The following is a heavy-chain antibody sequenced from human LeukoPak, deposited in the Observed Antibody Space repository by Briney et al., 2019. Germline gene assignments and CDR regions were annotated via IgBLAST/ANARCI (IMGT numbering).Heavy chain of an antibody. V-gene: IGHV4-38-2*02. D-gene: IGHD6-19*01. Sequence: SETLSLTCRVSGYWISSGYYWGWIRQPPREDLEWIGTIFNNGSTTYNKTLKSRPPISLDTYKKHFSLKLSSVTAADTAVYFCARVNSAYSSAWYHDYWGQGTLVTVSS. CDR1: GYWISSGYY. CDR2: IFNNGST. J-gene: IGHJ4*02. CDR3: ARVNSAYSSAWYHDY.